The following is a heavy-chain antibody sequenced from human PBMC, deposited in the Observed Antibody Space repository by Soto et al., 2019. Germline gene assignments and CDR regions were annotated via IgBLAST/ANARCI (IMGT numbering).Heavy chain of an antibody. CDR3: ASLLFSSSSWNWFDP. CDR2: IYYSGST. V-gene: IGHV4-59*01. J-gene: IGHJ5*02. D-gene: IGHD6-6*01. CDR1: GGSISSYY. Sequence: QVQLQESGPGLVKPSETLSLTCTVSGGSISSYYWSWFRQPPGKGLEWIGYIYYSGSTNYNPSLKSRVTISVDTSKNQFSLKLSSVTAADTAVYYCASLLFSSSSWNWFDPWGQGTLVTVSS.